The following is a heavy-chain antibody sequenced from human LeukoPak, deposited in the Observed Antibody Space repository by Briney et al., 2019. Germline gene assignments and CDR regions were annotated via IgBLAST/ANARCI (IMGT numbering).Heavy chain of an antibody. Sequence: GASVKVSCKASGSTFSSYDINWVRQATGQGLERMGWMNLNSDNTGTAQKFQVRVTMTRNTSISTAYMELGSVRSEDTAVYYCARAGGYSYGTDAFDIWGQGTMVTVSS. CDR2: MNLNSDNT. CDR3: ARAGGYSYGTDAFDI. CDR1: GSTFSSYD. J-gene: IGHJ3*02. D-gene: IGHD5-18*01. V-gene: IGHV1-8*01.